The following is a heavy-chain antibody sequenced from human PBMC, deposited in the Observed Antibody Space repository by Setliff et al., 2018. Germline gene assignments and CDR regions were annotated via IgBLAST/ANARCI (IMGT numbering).Heavy chain of an antibody. CDR1: GGSFDTYY. J-gene: IGHJ3*02. V-gene: IGHV4-34*01. CDR2: INHSGGG. CDR3: RQAVVGRDVFDI. D-gene: IGHD1-1*01. Sequence: SETLSLTCSVYGGSFDTYYWSWVRQPPGKGLEWFGEINHSGGGDYNPSFKSRVTISVDTSKKQFSLTLTSVTAADTALYYCRQAVVGRDVFDIWGQGTVVTVSS.